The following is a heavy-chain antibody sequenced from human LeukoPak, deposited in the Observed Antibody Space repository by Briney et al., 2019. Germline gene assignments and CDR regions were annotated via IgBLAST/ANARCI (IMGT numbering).Heavy chain of an antibody. J-gene: IGHJ5*02. D-gene: IGHD7-27*01. V-gene: IGHV4-39*01. Sequence: PSETLSLTCTVSGGSISSSNYYWGWIRQPPGKGLEWIGSIYYSGRTYCNSSLKSRVTISVDTSKNQFSLKLTSVTAADTAVYYCARLGPPPLTGDWLDPWGQGTLITVSS. CDR3: ARLGPPPLTGDWLDP. CDR1: GGSISSSNYY. CDR2: IYYSGRT.